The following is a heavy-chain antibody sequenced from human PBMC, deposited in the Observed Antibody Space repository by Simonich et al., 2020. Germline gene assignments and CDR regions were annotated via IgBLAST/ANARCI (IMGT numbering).Heavy chain of an antibody. CDR3: ARDGLGTAYYYYMDV. Sequence: EVQLVASGGGLVQPGGSLRLSCAASGFTFSSYWMSWVRQAPGKGQEWVANIKQDGSEKYYVDSVKGRFTISRDNAKNSLYLQMNSLRAEDTAVYYCARDGLGTAYYYYMDVWGKGTTVTVSS. CDR1: GFTFSSYW. CDR2: IKQDGSEK. J-gene: IGHJ6*03. V-gene: IGHV3-7*01. D-gene: IGHD7-27*01.